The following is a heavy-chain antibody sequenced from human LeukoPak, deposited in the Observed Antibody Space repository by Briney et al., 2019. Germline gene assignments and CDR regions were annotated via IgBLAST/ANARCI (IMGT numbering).Heavy chain of an antibody. J-gene: IGHJ4*02. D-gene: IGHD4-11*01. CDR2: ISSNGGST. CDR1: GFIFSSYA. CDR3: VRWGYYSNYDY. Sequence: GGSLRLSCAASGFIFSSYAMSWVRQAPGKQLEYVSAISSNGGSTYYANSVKGRFTISRDNSKNTLYLQMGSLRPEDMAVYYCVRWGYYSNYDYWGQGTLVTVSS. V-gene: IGHV3-64*01.